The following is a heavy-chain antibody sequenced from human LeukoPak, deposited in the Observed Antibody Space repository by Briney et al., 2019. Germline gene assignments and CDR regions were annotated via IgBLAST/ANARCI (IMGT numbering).Heavy chain of an antibody. CDR1: GGSISSSSYY. Sequence: PSETLSLTCTVSGGSISSSSYYWGWIRQPPGKGLEWIGSIYYSGSTYYNPSLKSRVTISVHTSKNQFSLKLSSVTAADTAVYYCACYCSSTSCYRAYAYWGQGTLVTVSS. D-gene: IGHD2-2*02. CDR3: ACYCSSTSCYRAYAY. CDR2: IYYSGST. V-gene: IGHV4-39*01. J-gene: IGHJ4*02.